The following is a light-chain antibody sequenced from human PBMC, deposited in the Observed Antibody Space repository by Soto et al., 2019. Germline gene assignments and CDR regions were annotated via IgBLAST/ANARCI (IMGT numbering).Light chain of an antibody. V-gene: IGLV1-51*01. J-gene: IGLJ2*01. Sequence: QSVLTLPPSMSAAPGQKVTITCSGSSSNVGNNFVSWYQQLPGTAPKLLIFDNSQRPSGIPDRFFGSKSGTSATLAITGPQTGDEAVYYCGTWDTKLNAVVFGGGTKLTVL. CDR3: GTWDTKLNAVV. CDR1: SSNVGNNF. CDR2: DNS.